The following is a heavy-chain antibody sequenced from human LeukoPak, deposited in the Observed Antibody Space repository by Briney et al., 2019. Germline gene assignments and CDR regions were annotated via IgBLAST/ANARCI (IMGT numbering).Heavy chain of an antibody. Sequence: PSETLSLTCTVSGYSISSGYYWGWIRQPPGKGLEWIGSIYHSGSTYYNPSLKSRVTISVDTSKNQFSLKLSSVTAADTAVYYCAATLAGTLDYWGQGTLVTVSS. CDR1: GYSISSGYY. J-gene: IGHJ4*02. V-gene: IGHV4-38-2*02. CDR3: AATLAGTLDY. CDR2: IYHSGST. D-gene: IGHD6-19*01.